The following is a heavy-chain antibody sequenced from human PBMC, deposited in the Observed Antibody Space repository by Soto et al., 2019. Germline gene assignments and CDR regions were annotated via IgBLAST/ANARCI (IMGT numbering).Heavy chain of an antibody. CDR1: GFTLSNSE. J-gene: IGHJ3*02. Sequence: EVQLVESGGGLEQPGGSLRLSCAASGFTLSNSEMNWVRQAPGKGLEWVSYVGSSGNTKYYADSVKGRFIISRDNAKNSLYLQMNSLRAEDTAVYYCARGLEYYFKPGVFDIWGQGTMVTVSS. CDR2: VGSSGNTK. V-gene: IGHV3-48*03. CDR3: ARGLEYYFKPGVFDI. D-gene: IGHD1-26*01.